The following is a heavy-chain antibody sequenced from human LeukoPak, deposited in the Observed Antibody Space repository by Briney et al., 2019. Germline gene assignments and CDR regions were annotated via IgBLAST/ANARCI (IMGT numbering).Heavy chain of an antibody. CDR1: GFTFSNAW. V-gene: IGHV3-15*01. J-gene: IGHJ4*02. CDR3: TGSSWGSYDY. D-gene: IGHD3-16*01. CDR2: IKSKSEGGTT. Sequence: GGSLRLSCAASGFTFSNAWMSWVRQAPGKGLEWVGRIKSKSEGGTTDYAAPVKGRFTISRDDSKNTLYLQMNSLKTEDTAVYYCTGSSWGSYDYWGQGTLVTVSS.